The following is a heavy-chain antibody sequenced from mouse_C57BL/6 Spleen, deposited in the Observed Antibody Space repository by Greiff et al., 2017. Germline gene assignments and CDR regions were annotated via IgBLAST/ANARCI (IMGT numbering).Heavy chain of an antibody. CDR1: GYTFTSYG. V-gene: IGHV1-81*01. CDR2: IYPRSGNT. Sequence: QVQLQQSGAELARPGASVKLSCKASGYTFTSYGISWVKQRTGQGLEWIGEIYPRSGNTYYNEKFKGKATLTADKSSSTAYMELRSLTSEDSAVYFCARSAVGDRDYAMDYWGQGTSVTVSS. CDR3: ARSAVGDRDYAMDY. D-gene: IGHD3-2*01. J-gene: IGHJ4*01.